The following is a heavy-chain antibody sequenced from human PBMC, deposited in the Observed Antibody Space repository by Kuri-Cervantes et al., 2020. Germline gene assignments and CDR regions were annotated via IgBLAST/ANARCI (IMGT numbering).Heavy chain of an antibody. D-gene: IGHD1-26*01. CDR1: GFTFSSYA. Sequence: GESLKISCAASGFTFSSYAMSWVRQAPGKGLEWVSAISGSGGSTYYADSVKGRFTISRDNSKNTLFLQMNSLRAEDTAVYYCARDGSGSPAHDYWGQGTLVTVS. CDR3: ARDGSGSPAHDY. V-gene: IGHV3-23*01. CDR2: ISGSGGST. J-gene: IGHJ4*02.